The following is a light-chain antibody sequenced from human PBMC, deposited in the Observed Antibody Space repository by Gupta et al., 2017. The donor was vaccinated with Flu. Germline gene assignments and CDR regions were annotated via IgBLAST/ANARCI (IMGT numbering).Light chain of an antibody. J-gene: IGKJ1*01. CDR3: QQGDSIPRT. V-gene: IGKV1-39*01. CDR2: AAS. CDR1: QRITSY. Sequence: DIQMTQSPPSLSASVADRITITCRASQRITSYLNWYQQKPGKAPKLLIYAASKVESGVPSRFDGSGSGTDFTLTISRLQSEDSASYYCQQGDSIPRTFGEGTKVEIE.